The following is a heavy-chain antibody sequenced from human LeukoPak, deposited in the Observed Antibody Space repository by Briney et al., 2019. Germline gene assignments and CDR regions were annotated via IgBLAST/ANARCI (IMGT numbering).Heavy chain of an antibody. J-gene: IGHJ6*02. CDR1: GGTFSSYT. D-gene: IGHD3-3*01. Sequence: SVKVSCKASGGTFSSYTISWVRQAPGQGLEWMGRIIPILGIANYAQKFQGRVTITADKSTSTAYMELSSLRSEDTAVYYCARGGERDVNYDFWSGYTYYYYYGMDVWGQGTTVTVSS. CDR2: IIPILGIA. V-gene: IGHV1-69*02. CDR3: ARGGERDVNYDFWSGYTYYYYYGMDV.